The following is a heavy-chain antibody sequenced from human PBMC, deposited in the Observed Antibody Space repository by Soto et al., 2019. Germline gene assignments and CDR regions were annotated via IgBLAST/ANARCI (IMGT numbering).Heavy chain of an antibody. V-gene: IGHV3-48*03. Sequence: PGGSLRLSCIASGFTSSNYEMNWIRQSPGKGLEWVSHIGTTGTSPYYADSVRGRFTVSRDTANNSIYLQTNSLRAEDTALYYCARDGHRGPSDAFDVWGQGTMVTVSS. CDR1: GFTSSNYE. D-gene: IGHD3-10*01. CDR2: IGTTGTSP. CDR3: ARDGHRGPSDAFDV. J-gene: IGHJ3*01.